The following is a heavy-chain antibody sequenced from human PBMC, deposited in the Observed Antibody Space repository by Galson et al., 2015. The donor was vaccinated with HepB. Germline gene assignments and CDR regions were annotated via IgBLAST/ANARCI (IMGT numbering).Heavy chain of an antibody. CDR2: ISGSGGT. CDR3: STYCGPAGYYKGFDH. CDR1: EFVPMTSV. J-gene: IGHJ5*02. Sequence: SLRLSCAASEFVPMTSVMTWVRQAPGKGLEWVSGISGSGGTYYADSVKGRFTISRDNSENMLYLQMNSLRDEDTAIYYCSTYCGPAGYYKGFDHWGRGTLVSVSS. V-gene: IGHV3-23*01. D-gene: IGHD2-21*01.